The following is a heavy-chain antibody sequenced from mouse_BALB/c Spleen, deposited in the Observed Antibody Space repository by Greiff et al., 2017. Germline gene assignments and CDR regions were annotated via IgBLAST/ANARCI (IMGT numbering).Heavy chain of an antibody. D-gene: IGHD4-1*01. Sequence: VKVEESGPGLVQPSQSLSITCTVSGFSLTSYGVHWVRQSPGKGLEWLGVIWSGGSTDYNAAFISRLSISKDNSKSQVFFKMNSLQANDTAIYYCARNGAGTDAMDYWGQGTSVTVSS. V-gene: IGHV2-2*02. CDR1: GFSLTSYG. J-gene: IGHJ4*01. CDR2: IWSGGST. CDR3: ARNGAGTDAMDY.